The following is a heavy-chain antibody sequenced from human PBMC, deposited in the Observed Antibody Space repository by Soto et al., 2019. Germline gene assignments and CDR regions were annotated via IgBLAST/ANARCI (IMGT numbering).Heavy chain of an antibody. CDR2: IIPILGIA. CDR3: AATLGYCSSTGCFPRFDP. CDR1: GGTFSSYT. V-gene: IGHV1-69*02. D-gene: IGHD2-2*01. J-gene: IGHJ5*02. Sequence: SVKVSCKASGGTFSSYTISWVRQAPGQGLEWMGRIIPILGIANYAQKFQGRVTITADKSTSTAYMELSSLRSEDTAVYYCAATLGYCSSTGCFPRFDPWGQGTLVTVSS.